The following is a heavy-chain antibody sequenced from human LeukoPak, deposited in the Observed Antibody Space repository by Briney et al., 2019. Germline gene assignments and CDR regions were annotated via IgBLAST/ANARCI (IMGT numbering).Heavy chain of an antibody. CDR1: GFTFADYG. CDR3: AREDRRSQGYMDV. Sequence: SGGSLRLSCAASGFTFADYGMHWVRQSPGKGLEWVSGISRDSRGKGYADSVKGRFTISRDNAKNSLYLQLSSLRPEDMALYYCAREDRRSQGYMDVWGKGTTVTVSS. CDR2: ISRDSRGK. V-gene: IGHV3-9*03. J-gene: IGHJ6*03.